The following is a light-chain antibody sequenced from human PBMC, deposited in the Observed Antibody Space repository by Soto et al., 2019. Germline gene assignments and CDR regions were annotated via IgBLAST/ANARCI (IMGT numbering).Light chain of an antibody. CDR3: RSYTSSSTYV. CDR2: DVS. V-gene: IGLV2-14*01. J-gene: IGLJ1*01. CDR1: SSDVGGYNY. Sequence: QSALTQPASVSGSPGQSITISCTGTSSDVGGYNYVSWYQQHPGKAPKLMIYDVSNRPSGVSNRFSGSKSGNTASLTISGLQAEDEADYYCRSYTSSSTYVFGPGTK.